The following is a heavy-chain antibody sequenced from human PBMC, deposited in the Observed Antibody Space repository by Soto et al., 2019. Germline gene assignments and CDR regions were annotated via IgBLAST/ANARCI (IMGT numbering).Heavy chain of an antibody. J-gene: IGHJ3*02. Sequence: SETLSLTCPFSGCSISSYYWSWIRQPPGKGLEWIGYIYYSGSTNYNPSLKSRVTISVDTSKNQFSLKLSSVTAADTAVYYCARSGCCSSTSCYGPDAFDIWGQGTMVTVSS. CDR3: ARSGCCSSTSCYGPDAFDI. CDR1: GCSISSYY. V-gene: IGHV4-59*08. D-gene: IGHD2-2*01. CDR2: IYYSGST.